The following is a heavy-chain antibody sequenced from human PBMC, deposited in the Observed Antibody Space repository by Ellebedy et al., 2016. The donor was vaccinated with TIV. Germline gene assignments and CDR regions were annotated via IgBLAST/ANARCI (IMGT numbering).Heavy chain of an antibody. V-gene: IGHV3-23*01. CDR2: LSGSGGKT. J-gene: IGHJ4*02. CDR1: GFTFSSYA. CDR3: AKAPSAAMGPIDY. D-gene: IGHD5-18*01. Sequence: GESLKISCAASGFTFSSYAMTWVRQPPGKGLEWVSSLSGSGGKTYYADSVKGRFTISRDNSKNTLYLQMDSLRADDTAAYYCAKAPSAAMGPIDYWGQGTLLAVSS.